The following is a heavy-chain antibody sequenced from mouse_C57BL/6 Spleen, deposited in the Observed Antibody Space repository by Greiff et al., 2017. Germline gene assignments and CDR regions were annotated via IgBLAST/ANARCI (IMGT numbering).Heavy chain of an antibody. D-gene: IGHD1-1*01. CDR2: IDPSDSYT. V-gene: IGHV1-50*01. J-gene: IGHJ3*01. CDR3: ARREGSSLAWFAY. CDR1: GYTFTSYW. Sequence: VQLQQPGAELVKPGASVKLSCKASGYTFTSYWMQWVKQRPGQGLEWIGEIDPSDSYTNYNQKFKGKATLTVATSASTAYMQLSSLTSEDSAVYYCARREGSSLAWFAYWGQGTLVTVSA.